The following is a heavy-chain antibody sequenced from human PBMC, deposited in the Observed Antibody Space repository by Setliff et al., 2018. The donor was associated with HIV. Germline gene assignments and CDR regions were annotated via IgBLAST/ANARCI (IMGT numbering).Heavy chain of an antibody. CDR1: GGSINSGSYY. CDR3: ARGPPRTGDYSRYSYHYMDV. Sequence: SETLSLTCTVSGGSINSGSYYWSWIRQPAGKGLEWIGRIHHSGSSYYNPSLKSRVTISIDTSNNLFSLKLSSVTDADTAVYYCARGPPRTGDYSRYSYHYMDVWGKGATVTVSS. V-gene: IGHV4-39*07. J-gene: IGHJ6*03. D-gene: IGHD4-17*01. CDR2: IHHSGSS.